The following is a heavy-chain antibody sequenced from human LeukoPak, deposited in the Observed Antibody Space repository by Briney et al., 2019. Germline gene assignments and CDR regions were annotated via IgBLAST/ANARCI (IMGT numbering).Heavy chain of an antibody. CDR3: LREGGWIEF. Sequence: KASETLSLTCTVSGGSMSGYYWSWIRQPAGKGLEWIGRVYSSGPTNYNPSLKSRVTMSVDTSKNQFSLKLRSVAAADTAVYYCLREGGWIEFWGQGILVTVSS. CDR2: VYSSGPT. J-gene: IGHJ4*02. D-gene: IGHD3-16*01. CDR1: GGSMSGYY. V-gene: IGHV4-4*07.